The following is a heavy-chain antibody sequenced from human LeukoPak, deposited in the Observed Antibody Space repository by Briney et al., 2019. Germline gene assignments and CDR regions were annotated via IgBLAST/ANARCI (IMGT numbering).Heavy chain of an antibody. D-gene: IGHD3-22*01. CDR1: GFTFNNYG. V-gene: IGHV3-30*03. J-gene: IGHJ6*03. CDR3: ARDEYYYDSSGYYPIGPCYYYYYMDV. CDR2: ISYDGSNK. Sequence: PGRSLRLPCAASGFTFNNYGMHWVRQAPGKGLEWVAVISYDGSNKYYADSVRGRFTISRDYSKNTLYLQMNSLRAEDTAVYYCARDEYYYDSSGYYPIGPCYYYYYMDVWGKGTTVTVSS.